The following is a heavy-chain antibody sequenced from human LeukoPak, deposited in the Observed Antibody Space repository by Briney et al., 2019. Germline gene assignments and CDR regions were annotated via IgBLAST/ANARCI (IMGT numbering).Heavy chain of an antibody. V-gene: IGHV4-59*01. D-gene: IGHD2-15*01. CDR1: GGSISSYY. Sequence: SETLSLTCSVSGGSISSYYWSWIRQPPGKGLEWIGYIYYSGSTNYNPSLKSRVTISVDTSKNQFYLKLSSVTAADTAVYYCARDRRSGEDSNFWGQGTLVTVSS. CDR3: ARDRRSGEDSNF. J-gene: IGHJ4*02. CDR2: IYYSGST.